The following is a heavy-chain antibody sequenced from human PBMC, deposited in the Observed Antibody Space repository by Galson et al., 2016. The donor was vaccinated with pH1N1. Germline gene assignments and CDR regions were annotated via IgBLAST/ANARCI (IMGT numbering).Heavy chain of an antibody. V-gene: IGHV3-15*01. CDR2: IKSKSDGEKV. CDR3: TTEGQRYGAY. CDR1: GLTFSNVW. D-gene: IGHD4-17*01. J-gene: IGHJ4*02. Sequence: SLRLSCAGSGLTFSNVWMSWVRQAPGRGLEWVGRIKSKSDGEKVDYAALVKDRFIISRDDSVNTVYLQMKSLKSEDAAIYYCTTEGQRYGAYWGQGTLVSVSS.